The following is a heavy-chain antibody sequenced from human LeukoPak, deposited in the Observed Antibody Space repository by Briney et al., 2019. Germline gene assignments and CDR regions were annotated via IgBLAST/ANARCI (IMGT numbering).Heavy chain of an antibody. CDR2: ISVSGDST. J-gene: IGHJ4*02. D-gene: IGHD3-10*01. CDR3: AKGRVSFDY. V-gene: IGHV3-23*01. Sequence: GGSLRLSCAASGFTFTTYAMGWVRQAPGKGLEWVSSISVSGDSTYYADSVRGRFTISRDNSKNTLYLQMNSLRAGDTAVYYCAKGRVSFDYWGQGTLVTVSS. CDR1: GFTFTTYA.